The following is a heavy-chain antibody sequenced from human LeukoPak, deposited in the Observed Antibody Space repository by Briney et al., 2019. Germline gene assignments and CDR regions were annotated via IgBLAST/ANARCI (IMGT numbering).Heavy chain of an antibody. J-gene: IGHJ5*02. CDR2: IDPSDSYT. Sequence: RGESLKISCKGSGYSFTNYWISWVRQMPGKGLEWMWRIDPSDSYTNYSPSFQGPVHISADKSISTAYLQWSSLKASDTAMYYCATGSYSSSWYWFEPWGQGNLVTVSS. D-gene: IGHD6-13*01. CDR3: ATGSYSSSWYWFEP. V-gene: IGHV5-10-1*01. CDR1: GYSFTNYW.